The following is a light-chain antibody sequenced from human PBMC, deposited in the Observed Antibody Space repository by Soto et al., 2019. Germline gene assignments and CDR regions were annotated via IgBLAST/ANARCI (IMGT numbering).Light chain of an antibody. CDR3: SSYTSINTRV. Sequence: QSVLAQPASVSGPPGQPITISCTGTSSDVGGYNYVSWYQQHPGKAPKLIIYDVRNRPSGVSNRFSGSKSGNTASLTISGLQTEDEADYYCSSYTSINTRVFGTGTKVTVL. CDR1: SSDVGGYNY. V-gene: IGLV2-14*01. CDR2: DVR. J-gene: IGLJ1*01.